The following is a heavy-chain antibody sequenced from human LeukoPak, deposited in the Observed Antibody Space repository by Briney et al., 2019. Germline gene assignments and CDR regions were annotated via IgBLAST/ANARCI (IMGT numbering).Heavy chain of an antibody. CDR3: ARGGAHYWNPRY. V-gene: IGHV3-53*01. CDR2: LYTGGTT. D-gene: IGHD1-1*01. Sequence: GGSLRLSCVASGFSVSSNYMSWVRQAPGKGLEWVSLLYTGGTTYYANSVEGRFTISRDDSKNTIYLQMNSLGAEDTAVYYCARGGAHYWNPRYWGQGTLVTVSS. J-gene: IGHJ4*02. CDR1: GFSVSSNY.